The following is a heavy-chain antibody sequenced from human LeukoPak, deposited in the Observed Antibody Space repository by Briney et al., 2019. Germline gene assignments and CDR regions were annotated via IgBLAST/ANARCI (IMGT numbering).Heavy chain of an antibody. CDR3: ARDPPLDY. CDR1: GFTFSSYE. V-gene: IGHV3-64*01. J-gene: IGHJ4*02. Sequence: PGGSLRLSCAASGFTFSSYEMNWVRQAPGKGLEYVSAISSNGGSTYYANSVKGRFTISRDNSKNTLYLQMGSLRAEDMAVYYCARDPPLDYWGQGTLVTVSS. CDR2: ISSNGGST.